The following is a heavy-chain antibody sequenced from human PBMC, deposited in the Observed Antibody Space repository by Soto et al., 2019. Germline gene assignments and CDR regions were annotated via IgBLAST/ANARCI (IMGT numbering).Heavy chain of an antibody. V-gene: IGHV1-69*06. CDR2: IIPIFGTA. J-gene: IGHJ3*02. D-gene: IGHD3-22*01. Sequence: QVQLVQSGAEVKKPGSSVKASCKASGGTFSSYAISWVRQAPGQGLEWMGGIIPIFGTANYAQKFQGRVTITADKSTSTAYMELSSRRSEDTAVYYCASPYYYDSSGDEAFDIWGQGTMVTVSS. CDR3: ASPYYYDSSGDEAFDI. CDR1: GGTFSSYA.